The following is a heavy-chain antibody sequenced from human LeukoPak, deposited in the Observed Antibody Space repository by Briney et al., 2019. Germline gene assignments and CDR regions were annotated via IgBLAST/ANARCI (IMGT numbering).Heavy chain of an antibody. CDR3: ARGRAIVVVPAATGLGWFDP. J-gene: IGHJ5*02. V-gene: IGHV1-18*04. CDR2: ISAYNGNT. Sequence: ASVKVSCKASGYTFTSYGISWVRQAPGQGLEWMGWISAYNGNTNYAQKLQGRVTMTTGTSTSTAYMELRSLRSDDTAVYYCARGRAIVVVPAATGLGWFDPWGQGTLVTVSS. CDR1: GYTFTSYG. D-gene: IGHD2-2*01.